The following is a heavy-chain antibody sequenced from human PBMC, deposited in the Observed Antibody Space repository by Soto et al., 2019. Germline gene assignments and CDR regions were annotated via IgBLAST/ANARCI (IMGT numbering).Heavy chain of an antibody. CDR1: GFTLSSYY. CDR2: ISTTGDIT. V-gene: IGHV3-64D*08. Sequence: GGSLRLSCSVSGFTLSSYYMHWVRQAPGKGLEYVSSISTTGDITYYPDSVKGRFTISRDNSKNTLHLQMNSLRTEDTAVYYCVKDRAIDFSGQGTLVTLSS. J-gene: IGHJ4*02. D-gene: IGHD5-12*01. CDR3: VKDRAIDF.